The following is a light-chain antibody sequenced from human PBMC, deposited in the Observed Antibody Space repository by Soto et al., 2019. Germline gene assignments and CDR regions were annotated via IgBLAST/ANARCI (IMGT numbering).Light chain of an antibody. CDR2: DVS. CDR3: SSYTSSSAGVV. Sequence: QSALTQPASVSGSPGQSITISCTGTSSDVGGYNYVSWYQQHPGKAPKLMIYDVSNRPSGVSNRFSGSKSGNTASLTISGLQAEDDADYYCSSYTSSSAGVVFGGGTKLTVL. V-gene: IGLV2-14*01. J-gene: IGLJ2*01. CDR1: SSDVGGYNY.